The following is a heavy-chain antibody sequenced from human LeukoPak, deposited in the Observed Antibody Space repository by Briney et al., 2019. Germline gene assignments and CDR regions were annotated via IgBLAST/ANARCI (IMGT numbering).Heavy chain of an antibody. CDR2: INGGGNPT. D-gene: IGHD6-19*01. CDR3: TKELHVAVAVADYYYFYMDV. J-gene: IGHJ6*03. Sequence: LPGGSLRLSCAASGFAFSSFAMGWVRQSPGKGLEWLSSINGGGNPTFYADSVKGRFTIYRDNSKNTLYLHMDSLRPDDTAIYYCTKELHVAVAVADYYYFYMDVWGRGTAVSVSS. V-gene: IGHV3-23*01. CDR1: GFAFSSFA.